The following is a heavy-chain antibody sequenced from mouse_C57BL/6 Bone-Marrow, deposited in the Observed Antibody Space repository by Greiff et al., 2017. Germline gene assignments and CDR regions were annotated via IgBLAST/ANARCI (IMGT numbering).Heavy chain of an antibody. CDR2: IDPANGNT. Sequence: EVQLQQSVAELVRPGASVKFSCTASGFNINNTYMHWVQQRPEQGLEWIGRIDPANGNTKYATMFQGKATITADTSSNTDYLQLSSLTSEDTAIYCGAGGGSAFDYWGQGTTLTVSA. V-gene: IGHV14-3*01. CDR3: AGGGSAFDY. J-gene: IGHJ2*01. CDR1: GFNINNTY. D-gene: IGHD1-1*01.